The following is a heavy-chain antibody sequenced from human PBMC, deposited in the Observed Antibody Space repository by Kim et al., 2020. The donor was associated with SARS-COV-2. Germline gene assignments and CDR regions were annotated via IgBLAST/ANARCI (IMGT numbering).Heavy chain of an antibody. CDR1: GYTFTGYY. D-gene: IGHD6-6*01. V-gene: IGHV1-2*02. J-gene: IGHJ4*02. Sequence: ASVKVSCKASGYTFTGYYMHWVRQAPGQGLEWMGWINPNSGGTNYAQKFQGRVTMTRDTSISTAYMELSRLRSDDTAVYYCARACSSPSKSVTTLYYFDYSGRGTLVTLSS. CDR3: ARACSSPSKSVTTLYYFDY. CDR2: INPNSGGT.